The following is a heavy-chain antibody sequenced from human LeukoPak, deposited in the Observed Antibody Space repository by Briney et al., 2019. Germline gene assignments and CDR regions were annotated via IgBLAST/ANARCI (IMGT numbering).Heavy chain of an antibody. CDR3: AGVRREGCNWGDAFDI. Sequence: ASVKVSCKASGYTFTSYDIHWVRQATGQGLEWMGLMSPRSGDTAYAQKFQGRVTMTRNTSKGTAYMQLSGLRSEDSAMYYCAGVRREGCNWGDAFDIWGQGTRVTVAS. D-gene: IGHD2/OR15-2a*01. J-gene: IGHJ3*02. CDR2: MSPRSGDT. V-gene: IGHV1-8*01. CDR1: GYTFTSYD.